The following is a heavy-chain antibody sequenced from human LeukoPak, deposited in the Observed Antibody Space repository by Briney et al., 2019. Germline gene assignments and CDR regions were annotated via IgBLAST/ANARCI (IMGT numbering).Heavy chain of an antibody. Sequence: SETLSLTCTVSGGSISSYYWSWIRQPPGKGLEWIGHIYYSGSTNYNPSLKSRVTISVDTSKNQFSLKLSSVTAADTAVYYCARDNYGDYPGYYGMDVWGQGATVTVSS. CDR3: ARDNYGDYPGYYGMDV. CDR2: IYYSGST. V-gene: IGHV4-59*01. D-gene: IGHD4-17*01. J-gene: IGHJ6*02. CDR1: GGSISSYY.